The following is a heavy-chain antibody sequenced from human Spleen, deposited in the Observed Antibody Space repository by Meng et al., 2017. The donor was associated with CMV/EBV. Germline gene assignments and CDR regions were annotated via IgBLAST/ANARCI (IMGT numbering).Heavy chain of an antibody. CDR2: IKSNADGGTA. J-gene: IGHJ6*02. V-gene: IGHV3-15*01. CDR3: AAGRDLYGMDV. D-gene: IGHD6-25*01. Sequence: GESLKISCAASGIPFSIYAMHWVRQAPGKGLEWVGRIKSNADGGTADYAASVKARFTISRDDSENTLYLQMSSLKTEDTGVYYCAAGRDLYGMDVWGQGTMVTVSS. CDR1: GIPFSIYA.